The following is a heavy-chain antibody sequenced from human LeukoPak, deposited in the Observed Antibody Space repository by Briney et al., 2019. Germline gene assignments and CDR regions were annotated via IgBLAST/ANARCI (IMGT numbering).Heavy chain of an antibody. V-gene: IGHV3-43*01. D-gene: IGHD3-3*01. CDR1: GFTFEEYS. Sequence: GGSLRLSCAASGFTFEEYSMQWVRRPPGKGLEWVAVIRWDGGTTYYADSVKGRFTISRDNSEKSVYLQMNSLRTEDTAFYYCGKDIEPYDFWNGCEYRGQGTLVTVSS. CDR3: GKDIEPYDFWNGCEY. CDR2: IRWDGGTT. J-gene: IGHJ4*02.